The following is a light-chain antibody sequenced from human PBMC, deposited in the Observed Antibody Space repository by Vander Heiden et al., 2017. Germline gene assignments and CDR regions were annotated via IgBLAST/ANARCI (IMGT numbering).Light chain of an antibody. V-gene: IGLV3-25*03. CDR3: QSEDSSGTFWV. J-gene: IGLJ2*01. CDR1: ALPKQY. CDR2: KDS. Sequence: SYELTQPPSVSVSPGQTARITCSGDALPKQYAYWYQQKPGQAPVLGRDKDSERPSGIPERFSGYSSGTTATFTITGVQAEDEADYYCQSEDSSGTFWVFGGGTKLTVL.